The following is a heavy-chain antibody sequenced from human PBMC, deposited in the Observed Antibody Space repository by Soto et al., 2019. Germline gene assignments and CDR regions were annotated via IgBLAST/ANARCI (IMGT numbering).Heavy chain of an antibody. Sequence: PSETLSLTCTVSGGSISGYYWSWIRQPPGKGLEWIGYMYNTGSTVYNPSFKSRVTISVDTSKIQISLQLTSVTAADTAIYYCARRTKLGTAWYPDCWGQGTLVTVS. D-gene: IGHD6-19*01. CDR1: GGSISGYY. J-gene: IGHJ4*02. CDR2: MYNTGST. CDR3: ARRTKLGTAWYPDC. V-gene: IGHV4-59*08.